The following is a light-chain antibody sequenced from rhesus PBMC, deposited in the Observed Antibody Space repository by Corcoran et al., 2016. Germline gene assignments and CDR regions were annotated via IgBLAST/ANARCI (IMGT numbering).Light chain of an antibody. CDR1: QGISSW. V-gene: IGKV1-22*01. CDR2: KAA. Sequence: DIQMTQSPSSLSASVGDTVTITCRASQGISSWLAWYQQKPGKAPKLLIYKAASLQSGFPSRFSGSGAGTDFTLTISSLQSEDFATYNCQQYSSRPWTFGQGTKVEIK. CDR3: QQYSSRPWT. J-gene: IGKJ1*01.